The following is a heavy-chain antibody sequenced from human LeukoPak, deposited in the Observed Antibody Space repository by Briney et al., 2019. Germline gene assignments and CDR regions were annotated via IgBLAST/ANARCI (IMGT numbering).Heavy chain of an antibody. V-gene: IGHV1-2*02. J-gene: IGHJ6*02. CDR1: GYTFTGYC. CDR2: INPNSGGT. CDR3: AREKGPDYDILTGYSSGGMDV. D-gene: IGHD3-9*01. Sequence: ASVKVSCKASGYTFTGYCMHWVRQAPGQGLEWMGWINPNSGGTNYAQKFQGRVTMNRDTSISTAYMELSRLRSDDTAVYYCAREKGPDYDILTGYSSGGMDVWGQGTAVTVSS.